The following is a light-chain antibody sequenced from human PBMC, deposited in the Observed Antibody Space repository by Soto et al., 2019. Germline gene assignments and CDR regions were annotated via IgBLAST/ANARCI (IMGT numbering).Light chain of an antibody. CDR2: GAS. J-gene: IGKJ5*01. CDR1: QSVSSY. CDR3: QQCSDWPLFT. V-gene: IGKV3-15*01. Sequence: EIVMTQSPATLYVSTGERVTLSCRASQSVSSYLAWYQHKPGQPPRLLIYGASTRATSIPARFSGSGSGTEFTLTISSLQSEAFGVYFCQQCSDWPLFTFGQGTRLVIK.